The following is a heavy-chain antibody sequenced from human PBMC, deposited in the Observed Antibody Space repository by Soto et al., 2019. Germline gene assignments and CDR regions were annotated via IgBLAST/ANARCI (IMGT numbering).Heavy chain of an antibody. Sequence: EVRLVQSGGGLVQPGGSLRLSCAASLFIVSDNYMSWVRQAPGKGLEWVSLIYSGGGTDYAESVKGRFTISRDNSKNTLYLEVNSLEAEDTGIYDCATRITTPPYWGQGTVVTVSS. CDR1: LFIVSDNY. D-gene: IGHD4-17*01. CDR2: IYSGGGT. J-gene: IGHJ4*02. CDR3: ATRITTPPY. V-gene: IGHV3-66*01.